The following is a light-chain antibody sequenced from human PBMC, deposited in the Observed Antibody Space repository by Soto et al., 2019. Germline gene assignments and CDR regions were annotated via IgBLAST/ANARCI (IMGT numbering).Light chain of an antibody. CDR1: QSVRNN. Sequence: IMMTQSPATLSVSPGERATLSCRASQSVRNNLAWYQQKPGQAPRLLIYYASTRATGIPARFSGSGSGTEFTLIISSLQSEDFALYYCQQYNNWPPITFGQGTRLEIK. CDR2: YAS. CDR3: QQYNNWPPIT. J-gene: IGKJ5*01. V-gene: IGKV3-15*01.